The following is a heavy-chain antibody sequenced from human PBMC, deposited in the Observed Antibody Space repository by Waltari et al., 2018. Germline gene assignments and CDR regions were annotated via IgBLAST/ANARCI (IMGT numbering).Heavy chain of an antibody. D-gene: IGHD3-10*01. Sequence: QVQLQESGPGLVKPSETLSLTCAVSGYSISGGYYLGWIRQPPGKGLEWIGSIYHSGSTYYNPSLKSRVTISVDTSKNQFSLKLSSVTAADTAVYYCARDSGLLWFRESDVFDYWGQGTLVTVSS. J-gene: IGHJ4*02. CDR2: IYHSGST. CDR3: ARDSGLLWFRESDVFDY. CDR1: GYSISGGYY. V-gene: IGHV4-38-2*02.